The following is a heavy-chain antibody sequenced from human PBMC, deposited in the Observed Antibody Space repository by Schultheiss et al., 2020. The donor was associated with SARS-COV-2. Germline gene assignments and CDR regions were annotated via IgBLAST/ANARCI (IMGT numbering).Heavy chain of an antibody. J-gene: IGHJ6*02. Sequence: SGPTLVKPTQTLTLTCTFSGFSLRTSGMCVSWIRQPPGKALEWLALIDWDDDKHYSTSLKTRLTISKDTSKNQVVLTMTNMDPVDTATYYCAHSYGDYLFHGMDVWGQGTTVTVSS. CDR2: IDWDDDK. D-gene: IGHD4-17*01. CDR3: AHSYGDYLFHGMDV. CDR1: GFSLRTSGMC. V-gene: IGHV2-70*12.